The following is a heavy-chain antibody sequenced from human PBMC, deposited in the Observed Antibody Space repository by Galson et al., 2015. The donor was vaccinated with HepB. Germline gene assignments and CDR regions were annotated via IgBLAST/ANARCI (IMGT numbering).Heavy chain of an antibody. CDR1: GFTFSNAW. D-gene: IGHD2-8*01. CDR3: TTVLSCTNGVCYGPYYYYGMDV. V-gene: IGHV3-15*01. CDR2: IKSKTDGGTT. Sequence: SLRLSCAASGFTFSNAWMSWVRQAPGKGLEWVGRIKSKTDGGTTDYAAPVKGRFTISRDDSKNTLYLQMNSLKTEDTAVYYCTTVLSCTNGVCYGPYYYYGMDVWGQGTTVTVSS. J-gene: IGHJ6*02.